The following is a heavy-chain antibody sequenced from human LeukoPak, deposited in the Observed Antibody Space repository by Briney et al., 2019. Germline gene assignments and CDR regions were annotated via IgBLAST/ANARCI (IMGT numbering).Heavy chain of an antibody. Sequence: SETLSLTCTVSGGSISSSSYYWGWIRQPPGKGLEWIGSIYYSGSTYYNSSLKSRVTISVDTSKNQFSLKLSSVTAADTAVYYRARGGGRGYSYGKSHCLDYWGQGTLVTVSS. CDR3: ARGGGRGYSYGKSHCLDY. D-gene: IGHD5-18*01. V-gene: IGHV4-39*07. CDR2: IYYSGST. J-gene: IGHJ4*02. CDR1: GGSISSSSYY.